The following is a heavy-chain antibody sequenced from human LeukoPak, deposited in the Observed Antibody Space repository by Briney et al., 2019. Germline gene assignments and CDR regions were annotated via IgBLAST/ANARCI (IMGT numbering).Heavy chain of an antibody. CDR2: ISYNGGVV. CDR3: AKIAVPIPGRYHIDV. V-gene: IGHV3-9*01. J-gene: IGHJ6*03. D-gene: IGHD2-2*02. CDR1: GFIFENYA. Sequence: GRSLRLSCAASGFIFENYAMHWVRQPPGKGLEWVSGISYNGGVVAYVDSVKGRFTISRDNAENSLYLQMTSLKAEDTAFYYCAKIAVPIPGRYHIDVWSKGTAVTVSS.